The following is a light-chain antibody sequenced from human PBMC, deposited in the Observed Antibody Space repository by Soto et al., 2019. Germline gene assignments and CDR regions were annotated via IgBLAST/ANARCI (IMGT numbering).Light chain of an antibody. V-gene: IGLV1-51*01. CDR2: DDD. Sequence: QSVMTQPPSVSADPRQRVTISCSGSSSNIGGNSVSWYQQLPGTAPKLLIYDDDKRPSGIPDRFSGSKSGTSATLGITGFQTGDEADYYCGSWDSSLSAYVFGTGTKLTVL. CDR1: SSNIGGNS. J-gene: IGLJ1*01. CDR3: GSWDSSLSAYV.